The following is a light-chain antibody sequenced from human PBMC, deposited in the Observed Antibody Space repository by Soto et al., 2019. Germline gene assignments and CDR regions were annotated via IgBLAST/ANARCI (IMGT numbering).Light chain of an antibody. CDR2: EGS. J-gene: IGLJ3*02. CDR1: SSDVGSYNL. Sequence: QSVLPQTDSVSASPGQSITISCSWTSSDVGSYNLVSWYQHCPGKAPKLIIYEGSRRPSGVYDRFSGSKSGNTAYLTISGLQAEDEADYYCCSYATSRTLVVVGGTKVTVL. CDR3: CSYATSRTLV. V-gene: IGLV2-23*01.